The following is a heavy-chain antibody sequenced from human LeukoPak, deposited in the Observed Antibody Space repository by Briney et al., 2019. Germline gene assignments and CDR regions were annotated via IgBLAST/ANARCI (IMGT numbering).Heavy chain of an antibody. V-gene: IGHV1-2*02. Sequence: ASVKVSCKASGYTFSGYYMHWVRQAPGQGLEWVGWINPNSGGTNYAQKFQGRVTMTRDTSISTAYMDLSRLRSDDTAVYYCARGMGVLVPAATWFDPWGQGTLVTVSS. CDR2: INPNSGGT. CDR3: ARGMGVLVPAATWFDP. J-gene: IGHJ5*02. D-gene: IGHD2-2*01. CDR1: GYTFSGYY.